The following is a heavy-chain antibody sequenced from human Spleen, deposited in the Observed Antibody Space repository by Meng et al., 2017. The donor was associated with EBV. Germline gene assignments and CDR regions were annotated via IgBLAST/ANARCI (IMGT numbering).Heavy chain of an antibody. J-gene: IGHJ4*02. D-gene: IGHD3-22*01. CDR1: GDSFGTGGYY. CDR3: ARDSPVSHFDF. V-gene: IGHV4-30-4*01. Sequence: HVQLQEPGPGLVKASPPLSLTCAVSGDSFGTGGYYWTWIRQPPGKGLEWIGYISYTGNTDYNPSLKSRVTMSVDTSGNRFSLNLSSVTAADTAVYYCARDSPVSHFDFWGQGTLVTVSS. CDR2: ISYTGNT.